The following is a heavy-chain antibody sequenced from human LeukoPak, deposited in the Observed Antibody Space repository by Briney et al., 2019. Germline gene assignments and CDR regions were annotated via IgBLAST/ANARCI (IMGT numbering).Heavy chain of an antibody. CDR1: GGTFSSYA. J-gene: IGHJ5*02. CDR3: ARESSIAARPGRNWFDP. D-gene: IGHD6-6*01. V-gene: IGHV1-69*01. Sequence: SSVKVSCKASGGTFSSYAISWVRQAPGQGLEWMGGIIPIFGTANYAQKFQGRVTITADESTSTAYMELISLRSEDTALYYCARESSIAARPGRNWFDPWGQGTLVTVSS. CDR2: IIPIFGTA.